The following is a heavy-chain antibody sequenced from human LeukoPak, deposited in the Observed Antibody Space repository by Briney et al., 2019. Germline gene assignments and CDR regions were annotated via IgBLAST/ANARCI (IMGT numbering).Heavy chain of an antibody. CDR1: GFTFSRDW. V-gene: IGHV3-74*01. J-gene: IGHJ4*02. CDR2: IDSDDGST. CDR3: ARGYMGGYYDY. Sequence: GRSLRLSCAASGFTFSRDWIHWVRQVPGKGLVWVSRIDSDDGSTSYADSVKGRFTISRDNAKKTLYLQMNSLRVEDTAVYYCARGYMGGYYDYWGQGTLVTVSS. D-gene: IGHD3-22*01.